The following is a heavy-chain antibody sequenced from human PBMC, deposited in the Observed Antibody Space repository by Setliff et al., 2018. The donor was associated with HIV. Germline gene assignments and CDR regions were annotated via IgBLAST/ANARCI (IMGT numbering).Heavy chain of an antibody. D-gene: IGHD3-22*01. CDR2: IYYSGST. J-gene: IGHJ5*02. Sequence: PSETLSLTCGVSGYSLTSGYYWSWIRQPPGKGLEWIGSIYYSGSTYYNPSLKSRVTISVDTSKNQFSLKLSSVTAADAAVYYCASRVYYYDSSGYLREEGFDPWGQGTLVTVSS. V-gene: IGHV4-38-2*01. CDR3: ASRVYYYDSSGYLREEGFDP. CDR1: GYSLTSGYY.